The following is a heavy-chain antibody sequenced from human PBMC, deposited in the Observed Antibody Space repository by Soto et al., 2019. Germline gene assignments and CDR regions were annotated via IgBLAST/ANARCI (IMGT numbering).Heavy chain of an antibody. CDR3: AKGFGVVVPAAEAFDI. J-gene: IGHJ3*02. D-gene: IGHD2-2*01. CDR2: ISGSGGST. Sequence: GGSLRLSCAASGFTFSSYAMSWVCQAPGKGLEWVSAISGSGGSTYYADSVKGRFTISRDNSKNTLYLQMNSLRAEDTAVYYCAKGFGVVVPAAEAFDIWGQGTMVTVSS. CDR1: GFTFSSYA. V-gene: IGHV3-23*01.